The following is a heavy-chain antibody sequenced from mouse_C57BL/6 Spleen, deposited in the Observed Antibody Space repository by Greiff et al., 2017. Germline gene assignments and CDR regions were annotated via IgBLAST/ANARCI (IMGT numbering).Heavy chain of an antibody. CDR2: ISDGGSYT. J-gene: IGHJ2*01. CDR3: ARDSDTTVVGPCDY. V-gene: IGHV5-4*01. D-gene: IGHD1-1*01. CDR1: GFTFSSYA. Sequence: EVQLVESGGGLVKPGGSLKLSCAASGFTFSSYAMSWVRQTPEKRLEWVATISDGGSYTYYPDNVKGRFTISRDNAKNNLYLQMSHLKSEDTAMXDCARDSDTTVVGPCDYWGQGTTLTVSS.